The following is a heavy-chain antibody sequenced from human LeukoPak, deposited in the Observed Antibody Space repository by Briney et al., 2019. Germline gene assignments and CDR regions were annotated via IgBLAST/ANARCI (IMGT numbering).Heavy chain of an antibody. CDR2: IIPIFGTA. CDR3: ARAPNWNAELFDS. J-gene: IGHJ4*02. Sequence: ASVKVSCKASGGTFSSYAICWVRQAPGQGLEWMGGIIPIFGTANYAQKFQGRVTITTDESTSTAYMELSSLRSEDTAVYYCARAPNWNAELFDSWGQGTLVTVSS. D-gene: IGHD1-20*01. CDR1: GGTFSSYA. V-gene: IGHV1-69*05.